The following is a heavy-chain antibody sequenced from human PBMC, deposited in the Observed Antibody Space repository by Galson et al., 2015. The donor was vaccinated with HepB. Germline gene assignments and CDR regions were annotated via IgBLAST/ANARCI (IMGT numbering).Heavy chain of an antibody. J-gene: IGHJ4*02. Sequence: SLRLSCAASGFTVSSNYMSWVRQAPGKGLEWVSVIYSGGSTYYADSVKGRFAISRDNSKNTLYLQMNSLRAEDTAVYYCARARGSIAAAGGGGVDYWGQGTLVTVSS. CDR3: ARARGSIAAAGGGGVDY. V-gene: IGHV3-66*01. CDR2: IYSGGST. CDR1: GFTVSSNY. D-gene: IGHD6-13*01.